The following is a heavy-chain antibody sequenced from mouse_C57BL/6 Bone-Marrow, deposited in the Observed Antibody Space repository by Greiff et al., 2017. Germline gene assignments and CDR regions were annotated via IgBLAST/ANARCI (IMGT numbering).Heavy chain of an antibody. J-gene: IGHJ2*01. V-gene: IGHV1-64*01. Sequence: QVQLQQSGAELVKPGASVKLSCKASGYTFTSYWMHWVKQRPGQGLEWIGMIHPNSGSTTYNEKFKSKATLPEAKSSSTAYMQLSSLTSEDSAVYDCAPRRSIYCDYDRPLDFWGQGTTLTVSS. CDR2: IHPNSGST. D-gene: IGHD2-4*01. CDR3: APRRSIYCDYDRPLDF. CDR1: GYTFTSYW.